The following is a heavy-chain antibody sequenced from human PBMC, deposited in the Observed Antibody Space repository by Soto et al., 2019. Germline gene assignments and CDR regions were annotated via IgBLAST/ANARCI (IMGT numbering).Heavy chain of an antibody. D-gene: IGHD2-15*01. CDR1: GGSFSGYY. Sequence: SETVSLTCAVYGGSFSGYYWSWIRQPPGKGLEWIGEINHSGSTNYNPSLKSRVTISVDTSKNQFSLKLSSVTAADTAVYYCARVLSYYYYGMDVWGQGTTVTVSS. CDR2: INHSGST. CDR3: ARVLSYYYYGMDV. V-gene: IGHV4-34*01. J-gene: IGHJ6*02.